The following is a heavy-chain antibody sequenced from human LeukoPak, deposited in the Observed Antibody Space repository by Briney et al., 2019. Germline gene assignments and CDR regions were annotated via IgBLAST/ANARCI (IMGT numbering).Heavy chain of an antibody. CDR1: GGSIRSSSHY. Sequence: KPSETLSLTCTVSGGSIRSSSHYWGWIRQPPGKGLEWIGYIYYSGSTYYNPSLKSRVTISVDTSKNQFSLKLSSVTAADTAVYYCARRTLNFGYFDHWGQGTLVTVSS. D-gene: IGHD3-16*01. V-gene: IGHV4-39*01. J-gene: IGHJ4*02. CDR2: IYYSGST. CDR3: ARRTLNFGYFDH.